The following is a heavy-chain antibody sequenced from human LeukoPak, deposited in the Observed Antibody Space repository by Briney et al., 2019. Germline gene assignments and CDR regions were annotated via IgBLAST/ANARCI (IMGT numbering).Heavy chain of an antibody. CDR2: IRHDGSYK. CDR3: AKILEPYCSTTGCYQGFFDS. J-gene: IGHJ4*02. Sequence: GGSLRLSCAASGFSFSNYGMHWVRQDPGKGLEWVAFIRHDGSYKYHIDSVKGRFTISRDNSKNTLYLQMNSLRPEDTAVYLCAKILEPYCSTTGCYQGFFDSWGQGTMVTVSS. D-gene: IGHD2-2*01. V-gene: IGHV3-30*02. CDR1: GFSFSNYG.